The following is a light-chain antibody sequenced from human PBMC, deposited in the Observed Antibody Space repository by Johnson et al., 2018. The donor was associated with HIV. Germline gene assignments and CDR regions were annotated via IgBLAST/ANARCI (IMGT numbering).Light chain of an antibody. CDR2: ENN. V-gene: IGLV1-51*02. J-gene: IGLJ1*01. CDR1: NSNIGNNF. CDR3: GTWDSSLSAFV. Sequence: SVLTQPPSVSAAPGQKVTISCSGSNSNIGNNFVSWYQQLPGTAPKLLIYENNKRPSGIPDRFSGSRSGTSATLGITGLQTGDEADYYCGTWDSSLSAFVFGTGTKVPVL.